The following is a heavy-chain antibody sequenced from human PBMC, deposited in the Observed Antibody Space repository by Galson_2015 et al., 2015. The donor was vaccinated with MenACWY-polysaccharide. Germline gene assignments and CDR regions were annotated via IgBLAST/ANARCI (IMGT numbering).Heavy chain of an antibody. CDR1: GFMFSNSW. J-gene: IGHJ3*01. CDR2: IKQSGSEK. D-gene: IGHD3-3*01. Sequence: SLRLSCAASGFMFSNSWMTWIRQAPGKGLEWVATIKQSGSEKYYVDSVEGRFTVSRDNAKNSLYLQMNSLRAEDTAVYYCARARSWSGYFAFDFWGQGTMVTVSS. CDR3: ARARSWSGYFAFDF. V-gene: IGHV3-7*01.